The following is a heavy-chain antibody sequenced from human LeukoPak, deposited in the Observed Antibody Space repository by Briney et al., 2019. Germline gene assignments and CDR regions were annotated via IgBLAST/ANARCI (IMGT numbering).Heavy chain of an antibody. V-gene: IGHV1-2*02. CDR1: GYTFTDYF. J-gene: IGHJ5*02. Sequence: ASVQVSCKPSGYTFTDYFLHWLRQAPGQGLEWMGWINPKTGATNYAQSFQGRVTMTRDTSTSTGNMEVNSLRSDDMAVYYCARAYEYGWFDPWGQGTLVTVS. CDR2: INPKTGAT. CDR3: ARAYEYGWFDP. D-gene: IGHD3-16*01.